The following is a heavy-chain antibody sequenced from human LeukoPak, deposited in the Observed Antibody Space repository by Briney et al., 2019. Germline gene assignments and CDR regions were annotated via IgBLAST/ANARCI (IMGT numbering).Heavy chain of an antibody. CDR2: IYYTGST. V-gene: IGHV4-59*08. Sequence: KPSETLSLTCTVSGVSISTYYWSWIRQPPGKGLVWIGYIYYTGSTKYNPSLKGRFTISEDTAKNHFSLKLSSVTAADTAVYYCATHRYSEWSRAFEIWGQGTMVTVSS. CDR1: GVSISTYY. CDR3: ATHRYSEWSRAFEI. J-gene: IGHJ3*02. D-gene: IGHD3-3*01.